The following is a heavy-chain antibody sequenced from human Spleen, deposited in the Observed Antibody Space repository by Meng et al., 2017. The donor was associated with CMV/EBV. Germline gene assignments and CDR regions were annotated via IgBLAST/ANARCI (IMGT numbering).Heavy chain of an antibody. Sequence: GESLKISCAASGFIFSDYYMNWVRQAPGKGLEWVSSISSSSTIYYADSVKGRFTISRDNAKNSLYLQMNSLRAEDTAVYYCARGGIAAPILDYYYGMDVWGQGTTVTVSS. J-gene: IGHJ6*02. V-gene: IGHV3-69-1*01. CDR3: ARGGIAAPILDYYYGMDV. CDR1: GFIFSDYY. D-gene: IGHD6-13*01. CDR2: ISSSSTI.